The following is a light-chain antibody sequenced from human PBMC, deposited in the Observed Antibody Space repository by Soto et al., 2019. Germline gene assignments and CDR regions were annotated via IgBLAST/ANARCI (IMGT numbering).Light chain of an antibody. Sequence: VIWVTQSPSLLSASTGDTVTISCRVSQAVGRYLAWYRQRPGRPPDLLIYAASTLQSGVPSRFSGSGSGTDFTLTISYLQSEDFATYYCQQYDTLPLTFGGGTKVEIK. CDR3: QQYDTLPLT. CDR2: AAS. V-gene: IGKV1D-8*01. CDR1: QAVGRY. J-gene: IGKJ4*01.